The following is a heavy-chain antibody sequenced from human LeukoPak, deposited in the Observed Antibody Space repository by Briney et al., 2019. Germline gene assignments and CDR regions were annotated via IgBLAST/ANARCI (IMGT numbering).Heavy chain of an antibody. Sequence: SETLSLTCTVSGGSISSYYWGWIRQPPGKGLEWIGSIYYSGSTYYNPSLKSRVTISVDTSKNQFSLKLSSVTAADTAVYYCASGITMIVVVIDHGAFDIWGQGTMVTVSS. CDR1: GGSISSYY. V-gene: IGHV4-39*01. CDR2: IYYSGST. D-gene: IGHD3-22*01. J-gene: IGHJ3*02. CDR3: ASGITMIVVVIDHGAFDI.